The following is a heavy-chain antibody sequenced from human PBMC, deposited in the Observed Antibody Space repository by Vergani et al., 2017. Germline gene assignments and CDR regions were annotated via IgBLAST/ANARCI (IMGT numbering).Heavy chain of an antibody. CDR1: GFTFDDYS. Sequence: EVQLVESGGVVVQPGGSLRLSCAASGFTFDDYSMHWVRQAPGKGLVGVSRINSDGSTTNYADSVKGRFTISRDNAKNTLYLQMSSLRAEDTAVYYCARGDPSLTIRLYYYGMDVWGQGTTVSVSS. J-gene: IGHJ6*02. CDR2: INSDGSTT. V-gene: IGHV3-74*02. CDR3: ARGDPSLTIRLYYYGMDV. D-gene: IGHD3-3*01.